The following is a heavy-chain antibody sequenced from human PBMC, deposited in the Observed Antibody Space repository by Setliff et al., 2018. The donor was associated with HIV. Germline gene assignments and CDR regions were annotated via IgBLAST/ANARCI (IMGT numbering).Heavy chain of an antibody. CDR1: GDSISSVSYS. D-gene: IGHD2-2*01. Sequence: SETLSLTCTVSGDSISSVSYSWGWIRQPPGKGLEWIGFVSYTGTTHYNPSLKSRLTISIDTSENQFSLKLSSVTAADTAVYYCARLSTTSRDFDSWGQGTLVTVSS. V-gene: IGHV4-30-4*08. CDR2: VSYTGTT. J-gene: IGHJ4*02. CDR3: ARLSTTSRDFDS.